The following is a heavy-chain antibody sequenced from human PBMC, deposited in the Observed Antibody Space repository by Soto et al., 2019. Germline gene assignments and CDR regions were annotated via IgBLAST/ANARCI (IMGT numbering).Heavy chain of an antibody. CDR3: AKSKRNYFDY. Sequence: GGSLRLSCAASGFTFSSYGMHWVRQAPGKGLEWVAVISYDGSNKYYADSVKGRFTISRDNSKNTLYLQMNSLRAEDTAVYYCAKSKRNYFDYWGQGTLVTVSS. J-gene: IGHJ4*02. CDR1: GFTFSSYG. V-gene: IGHV3-30*18. CDR2: ISYDGSNK.